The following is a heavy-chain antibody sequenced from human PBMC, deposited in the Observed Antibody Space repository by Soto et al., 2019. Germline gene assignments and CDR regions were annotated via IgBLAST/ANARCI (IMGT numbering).Heavy chain of an antibody. D-gene: IGHD2-21*01. V-gene: IGHV3-15*01. CDR1: GFGFTKAW. CDR3: TVRFYFLEEPSAIYVDH. Sequence: GGSLRLSCAASGFGFTKAWMSWVRQAPGKGLEWVGRIKSKTDGGTTDYAAPVKGRFTISRDDSKNTLYVQMHSLKAEDTAVYYCTVRFYFLEEPSAIYVDHWGQGALVTVSS. CDR2: IKSKTDGGTT. J-gene: IGHJ4*02.